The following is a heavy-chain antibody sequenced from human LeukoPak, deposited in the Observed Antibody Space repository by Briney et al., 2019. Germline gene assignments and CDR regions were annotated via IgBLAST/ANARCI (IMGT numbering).Heavy chain of an antibody. V-gene: IGHV4-59*12. CDR1: GGSISSYY. CDR2: IYYSGST. D-gene: IGHD3-10*01. CDR3: AREPYYYGSGSDHDAFDI. Sequence: SETLSLTCTVSGGSISSYYWSWIRQPPGKGLEWIGYIYYSGSTNYNPSLKSRVTISVDTSKNQFSLKLSSVTAADTAVYYCAREPYYYGSGSDHDAFDIWGQGTMVAVSS. J-gene: IGHJ3*02.